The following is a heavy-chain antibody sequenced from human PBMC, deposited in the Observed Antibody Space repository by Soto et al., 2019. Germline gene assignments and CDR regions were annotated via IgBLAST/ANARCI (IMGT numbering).Heavy chain of an antibody. D-gene: IGHD6-13*01. CDR2: INHSGST. J-gene: IGHJ1*01. CDR3: ARSYYIAARAYFQH. V-gene: IGHV4-34*01. CDR1: GGSFSGYY. Sequence: QVQLQQWGAGLLKPSETLSLTCAVYGGSFSGYYWSWIRQPPGKGLEWIGEINHSGSTNYNPSLKSRVTISVDTSKNQFSLKLSSVTAADTAVYYCARSYYIAARAYFQHWGQGTLVTVSS.